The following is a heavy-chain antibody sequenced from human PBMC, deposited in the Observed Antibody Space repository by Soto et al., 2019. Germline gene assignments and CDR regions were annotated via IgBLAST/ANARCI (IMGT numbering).Heavy chain of an antibody. J-gene: IGHJ6*02. CDR3: ARLSGPRGMDV. CDR2: ISSSSSYI. Sequence: PGGSLRLSCAASGFTFSSFAMSWVRQAPGKGLEWVSSISSSSSYIYYADSVKGRFTISRDNAKNSLYLQMNSLRAEDTAVYYCARLSGPRGMDVWGQGTTVTVSS. D-gene: IGHD3-10*01. CDR1: GFTFSSFA. V-gene: IGHV3-21*01.